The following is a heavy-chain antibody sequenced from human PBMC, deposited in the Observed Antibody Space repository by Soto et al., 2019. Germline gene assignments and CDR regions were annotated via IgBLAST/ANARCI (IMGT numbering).Heavy chain of an antibody. J-gene: IGHJ4*02. Sequence: QVQLVQSGAEVKKPGSSVKVSCKASGGTFSSYTISWVRQAPGQGLEWMGRIIPILGIANYAKKVQGRVTITADKSTSTAYMELSSLRSEDTAVYYCARDPGSYFDYWGQGTLVTVSS. CDR2: IIPILGIA. CDR3: ARDPGSYFDY. CDR1: GGTFSSYT. V-gene: IGHV1-69*08.